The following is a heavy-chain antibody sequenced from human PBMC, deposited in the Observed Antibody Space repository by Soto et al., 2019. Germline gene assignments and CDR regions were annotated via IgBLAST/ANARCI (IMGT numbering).Heavy chain of an antibody. V-gene: IGHV1-18*01. Sequence: ASVKVACKASGYTCTRYCISWVLQAPGQGLEWMGWISGYNGDTNYAQKFQDRVSMTIDTSTGTAYMELRSLTSDDTAIYYCAKNGQPPYYYYGLDVWGQGTKVTVS. CDR2: ISGYNGDT. CDR1: GYTCTRYC. CDR3: AKNGQPPYYYYGLDV. D-gene: IGHD2-8*01. J-gene: IGHJ6*02.